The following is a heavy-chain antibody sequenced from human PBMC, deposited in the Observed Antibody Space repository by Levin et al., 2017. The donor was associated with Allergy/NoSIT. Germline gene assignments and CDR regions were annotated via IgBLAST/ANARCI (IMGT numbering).Heavy chain of an antibody. D-gene: IGHD2-2*02. J-gene: IGHJ6*02. CDR3: AREGPPYCSSTSCYKEYYGMDG. V-gene: IGHV1-3*01. CDR1: GYTFTSYA. CDR2: INAGNGNT. Sequence: GESLKISCKASGYTFTSYAMHWVRQAPGQRLEWMGWINAGNGNTKYSQKFQGRVTITRDTSASTAYMELSSLRSEDTAVYYCAREGPPYCSSTSCYKEYYGMDGWGQGTTVTVSS.